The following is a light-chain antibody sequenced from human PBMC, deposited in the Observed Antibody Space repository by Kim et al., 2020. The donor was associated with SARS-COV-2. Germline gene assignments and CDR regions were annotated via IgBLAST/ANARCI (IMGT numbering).Light chain of an antibody. Sequence: QSVLTQPPSVSGAPGQRVTISCSGSTSNIGSRVTVHWYQQFPGAAPKLLIYNSTNRPFGVPDRFSGSKSGTSASLAITGLQAEDEADYYCQSYDNTLSGWVFCGGTKVTVL. CDR3: QSYDNTLSGWV. CDR2: NST. V-gene: IGLV1-40*01. CDR1: TSNIGSRVT. J-gene: IGLJ2*01.